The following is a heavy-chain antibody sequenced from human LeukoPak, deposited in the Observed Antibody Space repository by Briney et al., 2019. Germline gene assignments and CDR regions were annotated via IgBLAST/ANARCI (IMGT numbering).Heavy chain of an antibody. V-gene: IGHV3-53*01. J-gene: IGHJ3*02. CDR3: ARVRGDSRGNAFDI. CDR1: GVAVSSSY. D-gene: IGHD2-15*01. CDR2: LYTDDRP. Sequence: GGSLRLSCAASGVAVSSSYMTWVRQAPGKGPEWVSLLYTDDRPFYADSVKGRFTISRDNSNRTVFLQMNSLRAEDTAVYYCARVRGDSRGNAFDIWGQGTMVSVS.